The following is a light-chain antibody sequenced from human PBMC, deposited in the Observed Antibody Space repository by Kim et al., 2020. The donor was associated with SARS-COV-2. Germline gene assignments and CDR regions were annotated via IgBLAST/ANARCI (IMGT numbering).Light chain of an antibody. J-gene: IGKJ4*01. Sequence: DIVMTQSPDSLAVSLGERATINCKSRQSILYSSNNKNYVAWYQQKPGQPPKLLIYWASTRESGVPDRFSGSGSGTDFTLTISSLQAEDVAVYYCHQYYSIPPYTFGGGTKVDIK. CDR2: WAS. CDR3: HQYYSIPPYT. CDR1: QSILYSSNNKNY. V-gene: IGKV4-1*01.